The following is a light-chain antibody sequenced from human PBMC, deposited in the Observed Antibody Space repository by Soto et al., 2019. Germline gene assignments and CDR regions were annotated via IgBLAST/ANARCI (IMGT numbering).Light chain of an antibody. CDR3: QQSAT. CDR2: GAS. CDR1: QSVSNNY. Sequence: EILMTQSPATLSVSPGERATLSCRASQSVSNNYLAWYQQKPGQAPRLLIYGASNRATGIPDRFSGSGSGTDFTLTISRLEPEDFAIYYCQQSATFGPGTKVDI. V-gene: IGKV3-20*01. J-gene: IGKJ3*01.